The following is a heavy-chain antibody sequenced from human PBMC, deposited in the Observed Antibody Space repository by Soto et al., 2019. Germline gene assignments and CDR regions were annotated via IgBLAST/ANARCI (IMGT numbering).Heavy chain of an antibody. V-gene: IGHV1-69*13. CDR1: GGTFSSYA. CDR2: IIPIFGTA. D-gene: IGHD3-3*01. CDR3: ARSNDFWSGYYMVGGYFDY. J-gene: IGHJ4*02. Sequence: GASVKVSCKASGGTFSSYAISWVRQAPGQGLEWMGGIIPIFGTANYAQKFQGRVTITADESTSTAYTELSSLRSEDTAVYYCARSNDFWSGYYMVGGYFDYWGQGTLVTVSS.